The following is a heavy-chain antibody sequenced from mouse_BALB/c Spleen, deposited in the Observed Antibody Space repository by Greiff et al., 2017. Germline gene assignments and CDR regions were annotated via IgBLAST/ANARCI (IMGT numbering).Heavy chain of an antibody. CDR2: IDTSDSYT. CDR3: AREGRGYDPFAY. CDR1: GYTFTDYW. D-gene: IGHD2-2*01. V-gene: IGHV1-69*01. Sequence: QVQLQQPGAELVMPGASVKMSCKASGYTFTDYWMHWVKQRPGQGLEWIGAIDTSDSYTSYNQKFKGNATLTVDESSSTAYMQLSSLTSEDAAVYYCAREGRGYDPFAYWGQGTLVTVSA. J-gene: IGHJ3*01.